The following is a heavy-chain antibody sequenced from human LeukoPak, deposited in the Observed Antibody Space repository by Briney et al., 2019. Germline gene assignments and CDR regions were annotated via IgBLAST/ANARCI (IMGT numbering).Heavy chain of an antibody. Sequence: GGSLRLSCTVSGFTFSSYWMHWVRQTPGMGLVWVSRINTDGSTTSYADSVKGRFTISRDNAKNTLYLQVNSLRAEDTAVYYCARGGLEPVDYWGQGTLVTVSS. V-gene: IGHV3-74*01. CDR1: GFTFSSYW. D-gene: IGHD5-24*01. J-gene: IGHJ4*02. CDR3: ARGGLEPVDY. CDR2: INTDGSTT.